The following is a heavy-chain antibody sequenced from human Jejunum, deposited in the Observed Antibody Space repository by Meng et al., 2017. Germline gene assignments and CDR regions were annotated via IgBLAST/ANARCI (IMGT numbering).Heavy chain of an antibody. D-gene: IGHD1-26*01. CDR3: ARDHMGSLDY. V-gene: IGHV4-61*08. J-gene: IGHJ4*02. Sequence: QVQLQASGPGLVRPSETLSLICTVSGGSVSRAGYQWGWIRQPPGKGLEWIGYASTNYNPSLKSRVTISLDTSRNQFSLSLSSVTAADTAVYYCARDHMGSLDYWGQGILVTVSS. CDR1: GGSVSRAGYQ. CDR2: AST.